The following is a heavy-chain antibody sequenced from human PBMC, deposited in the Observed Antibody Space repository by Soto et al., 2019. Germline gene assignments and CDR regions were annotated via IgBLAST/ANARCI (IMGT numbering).Heavy chain of an antibody. D-gene: IGHD2-8*01. J-gene: IGHJ4*02. Sequence: PSETLSLTCTVSGGSISSSSYYWGWIRQPPGKGLEWIGSIYYSGSTYYNPSLKSRVTISVDTSKNQFSLKLSSVTAADTAVYYCARGVDCTNGVCYTGFVDYWGQGTLVTVSS. CDR3: ARGVDCTNGVCYTGFVDY. CDR2: IYYSGST. V-gene: IGHV4-39*01. CDR1: GGSISSSSYY.